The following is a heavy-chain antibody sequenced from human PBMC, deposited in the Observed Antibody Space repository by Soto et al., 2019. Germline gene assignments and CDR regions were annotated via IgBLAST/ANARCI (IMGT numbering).Heavy chain of an antibody. CDR2: TYYSGST. J-gene: IGHJ4*02. CDR1: GGSISSGGYY. V-gene: IGHV4-31*03. Sequence: QVQLQESGPGLVKPSQTLSLTCTVSGGSISSGGYYWSWIRQHPGKGLEWIGYTYYSGSTYYNPPLTSRVTXSXDXXKNQFSLKLSSVTAADTAVYYCARSPEATVTAFDYWGQGTLVTVSS. CDR3: ARSPEATVTAFDY. D-gene: IGHD4-17*01.